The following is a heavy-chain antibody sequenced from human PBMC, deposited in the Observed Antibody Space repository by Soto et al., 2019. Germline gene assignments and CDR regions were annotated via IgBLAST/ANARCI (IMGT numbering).Heavy chain of an antibody. V-gene: IGHV1-3*01. CDR2: INAGNGNT. Sequence: ASVKVSCKASGYTFTSYAMHWVRQAPGQRLEWMGWINAGNGNTKYSQKFQGRVTITRDTSASTAYMELSSLRSEDTAVYYCAVGIAAAGALNDYWGQGTLVTVSS. CDR3: AVGIAAAGALNDY. D-gene: IGHD6-13*01. J-gene: IGHJ4*02. CDR1: GYTFTSYA.